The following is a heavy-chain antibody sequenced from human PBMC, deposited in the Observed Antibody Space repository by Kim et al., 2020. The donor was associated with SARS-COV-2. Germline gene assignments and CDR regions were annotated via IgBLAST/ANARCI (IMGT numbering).Heavy chain of an antibody. CDR2: IIPILGTA. J-gene: IGHJ4*02. V-gene: IGHV1-69*13. Sequence: SVKVSCKASGGTFSSYAISWVRQAPGQGLEWMGGIIPILGTANYAQKFQGRVTITADESTSTAYMELSSLRSEDTAVYYCAAPDILKKSQWELPLGMDYWGQGTLVTVSS. CDR1: GGTFSSYA. CDR3: AAPDILKKSQWELPLGMDY. D-gene: IGHD1-26*01.